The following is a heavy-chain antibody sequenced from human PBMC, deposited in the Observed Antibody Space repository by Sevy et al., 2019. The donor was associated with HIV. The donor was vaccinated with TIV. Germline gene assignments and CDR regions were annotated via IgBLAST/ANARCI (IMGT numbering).Heavy chain of an antibody. CDR2: MYHRGTT. D-gene: IGHD6-25*01. V-gene: IGHV4-4*02. CDR3: AAAAGTDVLGYYFGS. Sequence: SENLSLTCSVSGDSISSSHWWSWVRQTPGKGLEWIGDMYHRGTTNYNPSLKSRVIISVDKSKNQFSLKLTSVTAADTAVYYCAAAAGTDVLGYYFGSWGQGTQVTVSS. CDR1: GDSISSSHW. J-gene: IGHJ4*02.